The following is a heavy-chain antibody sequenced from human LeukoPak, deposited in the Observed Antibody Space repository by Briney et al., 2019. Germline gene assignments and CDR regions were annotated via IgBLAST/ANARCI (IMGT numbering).Heavy chain of an antibody. CDR2: INPNSGGT. D-gene: IGHD3-10*01. CDR3: ARTMVRGVIGPWFDP. Sequence: ASVKVSCKASGYTFTGYYMHWVRQAPGQGLEWMGRINPNSGGTNYAQKFQGRVTMTRDTSISTAYMELSRLRSDDTAVYYCARTMVRGVIGPWFDPWGQGTLVTVSS. CDR1: GYTFTGYY. V-gene: IGHV1-2*06. J-gene: IGHJ5*02.